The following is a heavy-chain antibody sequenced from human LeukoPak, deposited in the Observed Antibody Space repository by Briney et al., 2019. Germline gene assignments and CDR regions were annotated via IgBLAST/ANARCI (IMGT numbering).Heavy chain of an antibody. V-gene: IGHV1-8*01. D-gene: IGHD3-22*01. J-gene: IGHJ3*01. Sequence: ASVKVSCKASGYTFTTYDINWVRQATGQGLEWMGYMNPNSGKTVYAQQFQGRVTMTIDTSISTAYMELSSLRSEDTAVYYCARSRGIVVVTHGAFDVWGQGTMVTVSS. CDR1: GYTFTTYD. CDR2: MNPNSGKT. CDR3: ARSRGIVVVTHGAFDV.